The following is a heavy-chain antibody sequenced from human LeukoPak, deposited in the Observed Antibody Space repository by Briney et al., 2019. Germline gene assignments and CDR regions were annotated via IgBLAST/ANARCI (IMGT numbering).Heavy chain of an antibody. CDR2: ISASGETT. V-gene: IGHV3-23*01. D-gene: IGHD2-8*01. Sequence: PGGSLRLSCATSGFTFSSYCMTWLRQTPAKGLEWVSAISASGETTYYSDSVKGRFTTSRDNSKNTHFLLISRLIVEAAAMYCCGKTNGYFDQWGQGTLVAHSS. J-gene: IGHJ4*02. CDR1: GFTFSSYC. CDR3: GKTNGYFDQ.